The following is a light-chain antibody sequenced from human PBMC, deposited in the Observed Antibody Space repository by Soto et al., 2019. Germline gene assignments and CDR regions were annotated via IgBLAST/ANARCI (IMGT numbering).Light chain of an antibody. J-gene: IGKJ3*01. V-gene: IGKV1-12*01. CDR3: QHVADFPLT. CDR2: GAT. CDR1: QDVRNW. Sequence: IQMTQSPSTVSASVGDRVTITCRASQDVRNWIAWYQQRPGKAPKYLIHGATTLGSGVPSRFSGRGSGTDFTLTISNVQTEDFAAYYCQHVADFPLTFGPGTKVNIK.